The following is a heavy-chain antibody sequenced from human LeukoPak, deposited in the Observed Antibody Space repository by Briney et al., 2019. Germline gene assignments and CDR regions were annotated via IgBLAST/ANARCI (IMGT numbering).Heavy chain of an antibody. V-gene: IGHV1-2*04. CDR3: ARSTAMVTIGDY. CDR1: GYTFTGYY. CDR2: INPNSGGT. Sequence: ASVNVSCKASGYTFTGYYMHWVRQAPGQGLEWMGWINPNSGGTNYAQKFQGWVTMTRDTSISTAYMELTRLRSDDTAVYYCARSTAMVTIGDYWGQGTLVTVSS. D-gene: IGHD5-18*01. J-gene: IGHJ4*02.